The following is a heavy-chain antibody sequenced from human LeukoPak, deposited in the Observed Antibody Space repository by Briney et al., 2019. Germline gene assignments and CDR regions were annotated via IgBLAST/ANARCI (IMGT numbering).Heavy chain of an antibody. CDR2: ISAYNGNT. Sequence: ASAKVSCKASGYTFTSYGISWVRQAPGQGLEWMGWISAYNGNTNYAQKLQGRVTMTTDTSTSTAYMELRSLRSDDTAVYYCARVLLWFGELFPLDYWGQGTLVTVSS. J-gene: IGHJ4*02. CDR3: ARVLLWFGELFPLDY. D-gene: IGHD3-10*01. CDR1: GYTFTSYG. V-gene: IGHV1-18*01.